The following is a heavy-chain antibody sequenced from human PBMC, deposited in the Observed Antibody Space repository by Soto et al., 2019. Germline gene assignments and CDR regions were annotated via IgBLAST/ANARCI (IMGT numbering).Heavy chain of an antibody. Sequence: GGSLRLSCAASGFTFSSYSMNWVRQAPGKGLEWVSSISSSSGYIYYADSVKGRFTISRDNAKNSLYLQMNSLRAEDTAVYYCARDPSREVSKGTDWFDPWGQGTLVTVSS. D-gene: IGHD1-1*01. V-gene: IGHV3-21*01. J-gene: IGHJ5*02. CDR1: GFTFSSYS. CDR2: ISSSSGYI. CDR3: ARDPSREVSKGTDWFDP.